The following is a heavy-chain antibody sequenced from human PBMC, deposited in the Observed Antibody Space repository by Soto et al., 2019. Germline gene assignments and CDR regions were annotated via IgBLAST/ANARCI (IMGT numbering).Heavy chain of an antibody. CDR1: GFTFSSYW. CDR3: ARGNYGGKSGAY. V-gene: IGHV3-74*01. Sequence: EVQLVESGGGLVQPGGSLRLSCAASGFTFSSYWMHWVRQAPGKGLVWVSRINSDGSSTNYADSVKGRFTISRANAKNTLYLQMNSLRAEDTAVYYCARGNYGGKSGAYWGQGTLVTVSS. J-gene: IGHJ4*02. CDR2: INSDGSST. D-gene: IGHD4-17*01.